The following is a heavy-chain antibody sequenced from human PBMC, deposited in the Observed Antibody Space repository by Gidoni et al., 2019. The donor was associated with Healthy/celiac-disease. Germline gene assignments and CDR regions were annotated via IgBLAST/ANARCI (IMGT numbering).Heavy chain of an antibody. J-gene: IGHJ5*02. D-gene: IGHD2-2*01. CDR3: ARPVVPAAEWFDP. CDR2: ISYDGSNK. Sequence: QVQLVESGGGVVQPGSSLRLSCAASGFTFSSYAMHWVRQAPGKGLEWVAVISYDGSNKYYADSVKGRFTISRDNSKNTLYLQMNSLRAEDTAVYYCARPVVPAAEWFDPWGQGTLVTVSS. CDR1: GFTFSSYA. V-gene: IGHV3-30*04.